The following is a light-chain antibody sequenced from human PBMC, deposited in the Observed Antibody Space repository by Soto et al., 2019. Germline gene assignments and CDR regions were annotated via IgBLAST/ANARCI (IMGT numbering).Light chain of an antibody. Sequence: EIVLTQSPATLSLSPGERATLSCRASQSVSNRDLAWYQQRPGQAPRLLIYGASTRATGIPDRFSGSGSGTDFTLTISRLEPEDFAVYSCLQYATSPRTFGQGTKVDIK. CDR1: QSVSNRD. J-gene: IGKJ1*01. CDR2: GAS. CDR3: LQYATSPRT. V-gene: IGKV3-20*01.